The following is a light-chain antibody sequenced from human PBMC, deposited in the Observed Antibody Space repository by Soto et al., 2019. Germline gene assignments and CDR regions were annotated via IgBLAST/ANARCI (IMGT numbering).Light chain of an antibody. CDR3: QQRRNWPPT. Sequence: EIVLTQSPGTLSLSPGERVTLSCRAIQRISSSLAWYQQKPGQAPRLLIYEASNRATGIPARFSGSGSGTDFTLTISSLVPGDFAMYYCQQRRNWPPTFGGGTTVESK. CDR2: EAS. J-gene: IGKJ4*02. CDR1: QRISSS. V-gene: IGKV3-11*01.